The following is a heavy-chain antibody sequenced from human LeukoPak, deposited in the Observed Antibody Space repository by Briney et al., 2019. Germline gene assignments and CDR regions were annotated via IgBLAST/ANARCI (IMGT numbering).Heavy chain of an antibody. Sequence: GGSLRLSCAASGFTISSHWIHWVRQAPGEGLVWVSRINSDGSSRSYADSVKGRFTISRDNGKNTVFLQMNTPRAEDTAVYYCASGGSSFSEKWGQGTLVTVSS. CDR1: GFTISSHW. D-gene: IGHD1-14*01. V-gene: IGHV3-74*01. CDR3: ASGGSSFSEK. CDR2: INSDGSSR. J-gene: IGHJ4*02.